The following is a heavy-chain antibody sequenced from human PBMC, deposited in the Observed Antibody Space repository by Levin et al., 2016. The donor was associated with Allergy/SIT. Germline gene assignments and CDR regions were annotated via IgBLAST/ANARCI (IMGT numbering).Heavy chain of an antibody. CDR2: ISSSSSYT. CDR3: ASTGYYYDSSGYFY. D-gene: IGHD3-22*01. CDR1: GFTFSDYY. V-gene: IGHV3-11*03. Sequence: SCAASGFTFSDYYMSWIRQAPGKGLEWVSYISSSSSYTNYADSVKGRFTISRDNAKNSLYLQMISLRAEDTAVYYCASTGYYYDSSGYFYWGQGTLVTVSS. J-gene: IGHJ4*02.